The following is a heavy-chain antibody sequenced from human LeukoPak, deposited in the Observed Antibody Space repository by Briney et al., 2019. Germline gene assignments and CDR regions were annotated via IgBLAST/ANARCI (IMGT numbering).Heavy chain of an antibody. CDR3: AKGLGAARGTNAFDI. Sequence: DPGRSLRLSCAASGFTFDDYAMHWVRQAPGKGLEWVSGISWDSGSIGYADSVKGRFTISGDNAKNSLYLQMNSLRAEDMALYYCAKGLGAARGTNAFDIWGQGTMVTVSS. V-gene: IGHV3-9*03. J-gene: IGHJ3*02. CDR2: ISWDSGSI. D-gene: IGHD6-6*01. CDR1: GFTFDDYA.